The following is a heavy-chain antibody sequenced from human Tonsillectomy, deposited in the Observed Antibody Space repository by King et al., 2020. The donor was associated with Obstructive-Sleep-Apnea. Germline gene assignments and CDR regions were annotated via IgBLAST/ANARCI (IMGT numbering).Heavy chain of an antibody. Sequence: QLVQSGSELKKPGASVKVSCKASGNTFTSNAVNWVRQAPGQGLEWMGWINTNTGSPTYAQGFTGRFVFSLDTSVSTSYLQISSLKAEDTAVYYCSRAYYDILPGYYSYYYGMDVWGQGTTVTVSS. CDR3: SRAYYDILPGYYSYYYGMDV. V-gene: IGHV7-4-1*02. CDR2: INTNTGSP. J-gene: IGHJ6*02. CDR1: GNTFTSNA. D-gene: IGHD3-9*01.